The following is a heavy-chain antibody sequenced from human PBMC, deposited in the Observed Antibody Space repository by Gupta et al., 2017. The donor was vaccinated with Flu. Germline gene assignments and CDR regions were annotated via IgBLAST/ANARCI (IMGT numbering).Heavy chain of an antibody. CDR2: IKHSGST. J-gene: IGHJ5*02. D-gene: IGHD5-18*01. CDR3: ARWVPEERGYSYGRGPNNWFDP. V-gene: IGHV4-34*01. Sequence: EWIGEIKHSGSTNYNPSLKSRVTISVDTSKNQFSLKLSSVTAADTAVYYCARWVPEERGYSYGRGPNNWFDPWGQGTLVTGSS.